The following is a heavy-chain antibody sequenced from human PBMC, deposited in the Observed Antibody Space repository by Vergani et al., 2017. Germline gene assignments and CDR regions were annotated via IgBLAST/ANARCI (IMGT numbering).Heavy chain of an antibody. J-gene: IGHJ4*02. CDR3: ARLNFRNCSSTSCYGDY. D-gene: IGHD2-2*01. Sequence: QVQLVQSGAEVKKSGASVKVSCKASGITFTGYYLHWVRQAPGQGLEWMGRINPNSGGTNYAQKFQGRVTMTRDASISTAYMELSSLRSDDSAVYYCARLNFRNCSSTSCYGDYWGQGTLVTVSS. V-gene: IGHV1-2*06. CDR1: GITFTGYY. CDR2: INPNSGGT.